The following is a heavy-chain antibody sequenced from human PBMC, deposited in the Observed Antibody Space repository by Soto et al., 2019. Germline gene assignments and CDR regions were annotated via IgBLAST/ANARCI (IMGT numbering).Heavy chain of an antibody. CDR1: GYTFTSYA. CDR3: ARARYYDSNDKSPLPGPHDY. Sequence: GASVKVSSKASGYTFTSYAMHCVRQAPGQRLEWMGWINAYNGNTNYAQKLQGRVTMTTDTSTSTAYMELRSLRSDDTAVYYCARARYYDSNDKSPLPGPHDYWGQGTLVTVSS. CDR2: INAYNGNT. V-gene: IGHV1-18*01. D-gene: IGHD3-22*01. J-gene: IGHJ4*02.